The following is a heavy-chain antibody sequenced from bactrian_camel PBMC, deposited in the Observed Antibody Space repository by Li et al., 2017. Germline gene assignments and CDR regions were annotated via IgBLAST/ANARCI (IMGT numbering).Heavy chain of an antibody. Sequence: HVQLVESGGGSVQPGESLRLSCPISGFIFSVYCMGWFRQAPGKEREAVPTLDSDGATTYTDSVKGRFTISQDNAKNTIDLQMNDLKPEDTGVYFCASGIRRWCTWFLPPSDFGYWGKGTQVTV. J-gene: IGHJ6*01. V-gene: IGHV3S53*01. CDR3: ASGIRRWCTWFLPPSDFGY. CDR2: LDSDGAT. CDR1: GFIFSVYC. D-gene: IGHD6*01.